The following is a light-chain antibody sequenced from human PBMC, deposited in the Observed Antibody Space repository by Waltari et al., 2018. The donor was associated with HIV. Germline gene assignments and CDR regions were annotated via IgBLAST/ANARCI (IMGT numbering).Light chain of an antibody. Sequence: QSALTQPASVSGSPGQSITISCTGTSSDVGGYNYVSWYQQHPGKAPKLMLYEVSNRPSGVSNRFSGSKSGNTASLTISGLQAEDEADYYCSSYTSSSTQVFGGGTKVTVL. CDR2: EVS. J-gene: IGLJ3*02. CDR3: SSYTSSSTQV. CDR1: SSDVGGYNY. V-gene: IGLV2-14*03.